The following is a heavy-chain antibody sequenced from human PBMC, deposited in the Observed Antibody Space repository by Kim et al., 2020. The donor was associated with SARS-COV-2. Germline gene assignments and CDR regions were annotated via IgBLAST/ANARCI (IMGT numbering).Heavy chain of an antibody. D-gene: IGHD2-15*01. CDR2: IYSSGST. CDR3: ARKTLIDSPPDY. V-gene: IGHV4-59*01. CDR1: GDSITSYY. J-gene: IGHJ4*02. Sequence: SETLSLTCTVSGDSITSYYWTWIRQPPGKGLEWIGYIYSSGSTNYNPSLKSRVTISVDTSKNQFSLKLSSVTAADTAVYYCARKTLIDSPPDYWGQGTLVTVSS.